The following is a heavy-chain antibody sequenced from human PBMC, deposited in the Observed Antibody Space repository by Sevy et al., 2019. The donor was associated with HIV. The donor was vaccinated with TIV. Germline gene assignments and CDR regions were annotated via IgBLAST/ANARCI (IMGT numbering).Heavy chain of an antibody. CDR1: GGSFSGYY. CDR2: INHSGGT. J-gene: IGHJ3*02. Sequence: SETLSLTCAVYGGSFSGYYWSWIRQPPGKGLEWIGEINHSGGTNYNPSLKSRVTISVDTSKNQISLKVNSVTAADTAVFYCARHCTGSSCSHAFDIWGQGTRVTVPS. CDR3: ARHCTGSSCSHAFDI. D-gene: IGHD2-15*01. V-gene: IGHV4-34*01.